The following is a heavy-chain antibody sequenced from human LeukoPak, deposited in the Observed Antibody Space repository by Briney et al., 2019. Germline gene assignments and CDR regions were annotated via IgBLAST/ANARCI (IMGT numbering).Heavy chain of an antibody. Sequence: ASVKVSCKASGYTFTSYYMHWVRQAPGQGLEWMGIINPSGGSTSYAQKFQGRVTMTRDTSTSTVYMELSSLRSEDTAVYYCARARFEDSYGLDYYYMDVWGKGTTVTVSS. CDR2: INPSGGST. V-gene: IGHV1-46*01. CDR1: GYTFTSYY. J-gene: IGHJ6*03. D-gene: IGHD5-18*01. CDR3: ARARFEDSYGLDYYYMDV.